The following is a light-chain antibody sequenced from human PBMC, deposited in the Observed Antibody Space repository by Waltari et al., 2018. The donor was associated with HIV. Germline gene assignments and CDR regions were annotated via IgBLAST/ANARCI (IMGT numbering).Light chain of an antibody. CDR2: GAS. CDR3: QQYDNWPLT. CDR1: QSVRSN. J-gene: IGKJ1*01. Sequence: EAVMTQSPATLSVSPGDRVTVSCRASQSVRSNLAWYQQKRGQPPRLLIYGASTRAPGIPARFSGSGSGTEFTLTINSLQSEDFAVYSCQQYDNWPLTFGQGTKVEIK. V-gene: IGKV3-15*01.